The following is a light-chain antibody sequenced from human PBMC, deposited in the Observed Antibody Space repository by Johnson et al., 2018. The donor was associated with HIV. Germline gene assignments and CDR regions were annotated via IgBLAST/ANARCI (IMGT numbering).Light chain of an antibody. Sequence: QSVLTQPPSVSAAPGQKVTISCSGSSSNIGHNYVSWYQQLPGTAPKLLIYENNKRPSGIPDRFSGSKSGTSDTLGINGLQTGDEAEYYCGTWDNSRNSGGVFGAGTTVTVL. CDR2: ENN. J-gene: IGLJ1*01. CDR3: GTWDNSRNSGGV. CDR1: SSNIGHNY. V-gene: IGLV1-51*02.